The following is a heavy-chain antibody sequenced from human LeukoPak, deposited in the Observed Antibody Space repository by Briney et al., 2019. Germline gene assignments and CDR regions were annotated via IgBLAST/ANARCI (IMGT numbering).Heavy chain of an antibody. Sequence: PTETLYLTCNVSGGSITSGGYYWSWIRPDPGKGLEWRRYIYYSGSTYYKPSRKSRVTISVDTSKNQFSLKLSSVTAADTAVYYCARGESSSWYIRAFDIWGQGTMVTVSS. CDR2: IYYSGST. J-gene: IGHJ3*02. D-gene: IGHD6-13*01. CDR3: ARGESSSWYIRAFDI. CDR1: GGSITSGGYY. V-gene: IGHV4-31*03.